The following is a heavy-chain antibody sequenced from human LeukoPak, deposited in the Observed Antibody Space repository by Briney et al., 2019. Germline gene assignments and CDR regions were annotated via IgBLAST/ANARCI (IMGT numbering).Heavy chain of an antibody. CDR3: ASYSSGYSDY. CDR1: GYSISSGYY. CDR2: IYYSGST. V-gene: IGHV4-61*01. Sequence: SETLSLTCTVSGYSISSGYYWGWIRQPPGKGLEWIGYIYYSGSTNYNPSLKSRVTISVDTSKNKFSLKLSSVTAADTAVYYCASYSSGYSDYWGQGTLVTVSS. D-gene: IGHD3-22*01. J-gene: IGHJ4*02.